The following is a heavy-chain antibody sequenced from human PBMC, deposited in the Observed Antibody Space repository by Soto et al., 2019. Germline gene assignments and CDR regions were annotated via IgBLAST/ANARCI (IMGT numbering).Heavy chain of an antibody. D-gene: IGHD6-13*01. J-gene: IGHJ2*01. CDR1: GYSLTELS. CDR2: FDPEEDQT. V-gene: IGHV1-24*01. CDR3: AKGRSRWLKNTSWYFGI. Sequence: ASVKVSCKVSGYSLTELSLHWVRQAPGKGLEWMGGFDPEEDQTFYAQKFKGRVTVTEDTSTNTAYMELSSLRSDDTAVYYCAKGRSRWLKNTSWYFGIWGRGTLVTVSS.